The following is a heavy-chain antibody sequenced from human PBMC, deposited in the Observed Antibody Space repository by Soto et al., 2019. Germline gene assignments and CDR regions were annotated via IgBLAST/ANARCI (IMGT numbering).Heavy chain of an antibody. CDR2: MNPNSGNT. J-gene: IGHJ3*02. CDR3: AILDVLRFLEWLSDDAFDI. D-gene: IGHD3-3*01. V-gene: IGHV1-8*01. Sequence: GASVKVSCKASGYTFTSYDINWVRQATGQGLEWMGWMNPNSGNTGYAQKFQGRVTMTRNTSISTAYMELSSLRSEDTAVYYCAILDVLRFLEWLSDDAFDIWGQGTMVTVSS. CDR1: GYTFTSYD.